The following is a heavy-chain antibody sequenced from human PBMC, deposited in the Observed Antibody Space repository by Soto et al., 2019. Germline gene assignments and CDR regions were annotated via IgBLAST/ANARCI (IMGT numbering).Heavy chain of an antibody. D-gene: IGHD5-18*01. Sequence: AGGSLRLSCAASGFTFSSYEMNWVRQAPGKGLEWVSYISGSGTSIYYADSVKGRFTISRDNAKNSLYLQMNSLRAEDTAVYYCARDQSGYSYGSGLGWFDPWGQGTLVTVSS. V-gene: IGHV3-48*03. J-gene: IGHJ5*02. CDR2: ISGSGTSI. CDR3: ARDQSGYSYGSGLGWFDP. CDR1: GFTFSSYE.